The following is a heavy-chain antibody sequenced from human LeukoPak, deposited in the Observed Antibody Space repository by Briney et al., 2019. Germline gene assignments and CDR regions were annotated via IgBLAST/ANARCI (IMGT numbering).Heavy chain of an antibody. J-gene: IGHJ4*02. CDR2: INHSGST. Sequence: PSETLSLTCAVYGGSFSGYYWSWIRQPPGKGLEWIGEINHSGSTNYNPSLKSRATISVDTSKNQFSLKLSSVTAADTAVYYCARYPITNSGSRSGFVDYWGQGTLVTVSS. CDR1: GGSFSGYY. D-gene: IGHD1-26*01. CDR3: ARYPITNSGSRSGFVDY. V-gene: IGHV4-34*01.